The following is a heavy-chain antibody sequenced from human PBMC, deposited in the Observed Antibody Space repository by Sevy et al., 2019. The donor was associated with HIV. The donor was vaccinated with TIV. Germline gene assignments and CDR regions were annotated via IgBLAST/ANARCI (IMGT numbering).Heavy chain of an antibody. J-gene: IGHJ4*01. CDR1: GFTSDDYA. D-gene: IGHD2-8*01. V-gene: IGHV3-9*02. CDR3: ARDRDDGYCTNGVCFNFDN. CDR2: ISWNSASI. Sequence: GGSLRLSCAASGFTSDDYAMHWVRQAPGKGLEWVSGISWNSASIDYADSVKGRFTISRDNAKNSLYLQMKSLRADDTALYYCARDRDDGYCTNGVCFNFDNWGQGTLVTVSS.